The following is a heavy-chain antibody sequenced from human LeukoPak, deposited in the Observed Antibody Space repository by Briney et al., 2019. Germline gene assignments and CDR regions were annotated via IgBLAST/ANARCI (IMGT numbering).Heavy chain of an antibody. J-gene: IGHJ6*02. Sequence: GGSLRLSCAASGFTFSSYSMNWVRQAPGKGLEWVSSISSSSSYIYYADSVKGRFTISRDNAKNSLYLQMNSLRAEDTAVYYCARVISGRAPPHWYYYYGVDVWGQGTTVTVSS. D-gene: IGHD5-12*01. V-gene: IGHV3-21*01. CDR2: ISSSSSYI. CDR3: ARVISGRAPPHWYYYYGVDV. CDR1: GFTFSSYS.